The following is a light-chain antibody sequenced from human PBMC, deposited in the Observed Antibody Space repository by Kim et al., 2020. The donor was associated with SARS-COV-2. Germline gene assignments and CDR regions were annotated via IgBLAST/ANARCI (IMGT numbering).Light chain of an antibody. V-gene: IGKV3-20*01. J-gene: IGKJ4*01. Sequence: SRWERATLSCRASQSVSNSYLAWYQQKPGQAPRLLIYGASSRATGIPDRFSGSGSGTDFTFSISRLEPEDFAVYYCQQYGSSPLTFGGGTKVDIK. CDR3: QQYGSSPLT. CDR2: GAS. CDR1: QSVSNSY.